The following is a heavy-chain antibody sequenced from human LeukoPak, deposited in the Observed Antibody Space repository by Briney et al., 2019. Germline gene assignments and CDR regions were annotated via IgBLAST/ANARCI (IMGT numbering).Heavy chain of an antibody. D-gene: IGHD6-13*01. CDR2: IGTAGDT. J-gene: IGHJ4*02. V-gene: IGHV3-13*01. CDR1: GFAFSNYD. CDR3: ASSPAYSSSWYAIDN. Sequence: GGSLRLSCAASGFAFSNYDMHWVRQAAGKGLEWVSGIGTAGDTYYPASMKGRFTISRENAKSSLYLQINSLSAGDTAVYYCASSPAYSSSWYAIDNWGQGTLVTVSS.